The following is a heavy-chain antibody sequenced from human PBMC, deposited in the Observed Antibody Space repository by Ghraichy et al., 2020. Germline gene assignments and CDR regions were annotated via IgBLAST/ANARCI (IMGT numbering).Heavy chain of an antibody. D-gene: IGHD6-13*01. V-gene: IGHV3-48*01. J-gene: IGHJ2*01. CDR2: ITGSSITI. Sequence: LSLTCEGSGFSFSDYSMIWVRLTPRKALEWVSYITGSSITIFYTDSVKGRFTLSRDNAKNSLYLQMNSLRAEDTAVYYCARLPLPRRAAVGDWYFDLWGRGTLVTVSS. CDR3: ARLPLPRRAAVGDWYFDL. CDR1: GFSFSDYS.